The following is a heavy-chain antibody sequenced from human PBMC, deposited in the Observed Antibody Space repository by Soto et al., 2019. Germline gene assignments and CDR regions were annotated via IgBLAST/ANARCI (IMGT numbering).Heavy chain of an antibody. J-gene: IGHJ4*02. D-gene: IGHD4-17*01. V-gene: IGHV1-58*01. CDR1: GFTFTSSS. CDR2: IVVGSGNT. CDR3: AADPDYGGNPVFDY. Sequence: SVKVSCKPSGFTFTSSSVQWVRQARGQRLEWIGWIVVGSGNTNYAQKFQERVTITRDMSTSTAYMELSSLRSEDTAVYYCAADPDYGGNPVFDYWGQGTLVTVSS.